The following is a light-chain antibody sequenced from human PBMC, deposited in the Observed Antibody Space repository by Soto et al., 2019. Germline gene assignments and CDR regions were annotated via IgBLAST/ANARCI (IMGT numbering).Light chain of an antibody. CDR2: EVT. CDR1: SSDVGAYNY. V-gene: IGLV2-8*01. J-gene: IGLJ3*02. Sequence: QSVLTQPPSASGSPGQSVTISCTGTSSDVGAYNYVSWYQQYPGKAPKLMIYEVTKRPSGVPDRFSGSKSGKTASLTVSGLQPEDEADYHCSAYAGSSIWVFGGGTKVTVL. CDR3: SAYAGSSIWV.